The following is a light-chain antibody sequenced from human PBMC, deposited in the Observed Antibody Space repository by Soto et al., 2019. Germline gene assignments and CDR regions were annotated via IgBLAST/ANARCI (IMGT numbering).Light chain of an antibody. Sequence: DIQMTQSPSSLSASVGDRVTITCRASQSISTYLNWYQQKPGNAPNLLIFAASSLQSGVPSRFSGSGSGTDFTLTISCLQSEDFTTYYCQQVDVYPSTFGGGTKVDI. CDR3: QQVDVYPST. CDR1: QSISTY. J-gene: IGKJ4*01. CDR2: AAS. V-gene: IGKV1-39*01.